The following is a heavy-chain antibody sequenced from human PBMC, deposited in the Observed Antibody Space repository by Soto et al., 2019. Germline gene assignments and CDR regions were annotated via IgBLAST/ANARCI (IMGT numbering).Heavy chain of an antibody. D-gene: IGHD2-21*01. CDR3: AKGSRMWTPDY. J-gene: IGHJ4*02. Sequence: ASVKVSCKASGGTLSSYRINWVRQAPGQSLELLGWIAPGNGNTKYSQKFQGRVTITRDTSATTAYMELSSLRSEDTAVYYCAKGSRMWTPDYWGQGTLVTVSS. CDR1: GGTLSSYR. CDR2: IAPGNGNT. V-gene: IGHV1-3*01.